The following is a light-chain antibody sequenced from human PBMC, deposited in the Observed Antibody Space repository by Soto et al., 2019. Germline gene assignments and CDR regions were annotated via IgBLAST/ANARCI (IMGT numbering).Light chain of an antibody. V-gene: IGLV2-23*03. CDR3: CSYAGSSTFLYV. CDR2: EGS. CDR1: SSDVGSYNL. Sequence: QSALTQPASVSGSPGQSITISCTGTSSDVGSYNLVSWYPQHPGKAPKLMIYEGSKRPSGVSNRFSGSKSGNTASLTISGLQAEDEADYYCCSYAGSSTFLYVFGTGTKVTVL. J-gene: IGLJ1*01.